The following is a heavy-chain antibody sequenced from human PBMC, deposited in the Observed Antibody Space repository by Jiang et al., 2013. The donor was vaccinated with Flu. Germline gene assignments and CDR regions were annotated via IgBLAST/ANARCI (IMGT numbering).Heavy chain of an antibody. CDR2: IFYSGNT. CDR1: GVSISSGGFY. D-gene: IGHD5-24*01. V-gene: IGHV4-31*03. Sequence: GSGLVKPSQTLSLTCSVSGVSISSGGFYWNWIRQHPGKGLEWIGHIFYSGNTYYNPSLKSRVTISVDPSKNQLSLRLNSVTAADAAVYFCAREEDGYTEGSELYYHNGMDVVG. J-gene: IGHJ6*01. CDR3: AREEDGYTEGSELYYHNGMDV.